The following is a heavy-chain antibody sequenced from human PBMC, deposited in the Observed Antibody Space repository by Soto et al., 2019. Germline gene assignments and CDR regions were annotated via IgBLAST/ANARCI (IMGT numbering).Heavy chain of an antibody. CDR3: ARDSRLPPPGRRNYYYYTMDV. CDR1: GGSISSYY. D-gene: IGHD1-1*01. J-gene: IGHJ6*02. CDR2: IYYSGST. V-gene: IGHV4-59*01. Sequence: PSETLSLTCTVSGGSISSYYWSWIRQPPEKGLEWIGYIYYSGSTNYNPSLKSRVTISVDTSKNQFSLKLSSVTAADTAVYYCARDSRLPPPGRRNYYYYTMDVWGQGTTVTVS.